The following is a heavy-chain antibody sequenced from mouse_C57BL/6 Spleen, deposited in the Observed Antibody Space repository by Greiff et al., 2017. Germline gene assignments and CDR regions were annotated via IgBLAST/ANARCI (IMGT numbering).Heavy chain of an antibody. V-gene: IGHV3-8*01. J-gene: IGHJ1*03. CDR1: GYSITSDY. Sequence: EVKLMESGPGLAKPSQTLSLTCSVTGYSITSDYWNWIRKFPGNKLEYMGYISYSGSTYYNPSLKSRISITRDTSKNQYYLQLNSVTTEDTATYYCARWHYYGSSHWYFDVWGTGTTVTVSS. CDR3: ARWHYYGSSHWYFDV. D-gene: IGHD1-1*01. CDR2: ISYSGST.